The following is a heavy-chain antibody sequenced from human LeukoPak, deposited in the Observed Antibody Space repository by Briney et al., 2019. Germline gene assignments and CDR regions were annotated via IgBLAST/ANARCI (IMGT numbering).Heavy chain of an antibody. CDR1: GFTFSSYS. V-gene: IGHV3-48*01. CDR2: ISSSSSTI. D-gene: IGHD3-10*02. J-gene: IGHJ4*02. CDR3: ARVVVRGDDY. Sequence: GESLKISCAASGFTFSSYSMNWVRQAPGKGLEWVSYISSSSSTIYYADSVKGRFTISRDNAKNSLYLQMNSLRAEDTAVYYCARVVVRGDDYWGQGTLVTVSS.